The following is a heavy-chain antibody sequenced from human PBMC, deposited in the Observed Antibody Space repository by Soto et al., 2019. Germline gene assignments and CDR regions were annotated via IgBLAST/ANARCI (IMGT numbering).Heavy chain of an antibody. CDR3: AREDCSSTSCFPLLDY. J-gene: IGHJ4*02. V-gene: IGHV1-2*04. Sequence: ASVKVSCKASGYTFTGYYMHWVRQDPGQGLEWMGWINPNSGGTNYAQKFQGWVAMTRDTSISTAYMELSRLRSDDTAVYYCAREDCSSTSCFPLLDYWGQGTLVTVSS. D-gene: IGHD2-2*01. CDR2: INPNSGGT. CDR1: GYTFTGYY.